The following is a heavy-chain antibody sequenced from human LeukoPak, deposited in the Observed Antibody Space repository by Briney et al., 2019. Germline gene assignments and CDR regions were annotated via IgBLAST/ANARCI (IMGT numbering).Heavy chain of an antibody. CDR2: INPNSGDP. CDR1: GYTFTGYY. V-gene: IGHV1-2*06. CDR3: ARSARHCNNGVCFTDYYIDL. J-gene: IGHJ6*03. D-gene: IGHD2-8*01. Sequence: GASVKVSCKASGYTFTGYYIHWVRQAPGQGLEWMGRINPNSGDPNYPQKFQGRVTMTRDTSISTAYMEMNSLTSDDTAVYYCARSARHCNNGVCFTDYYIDLWGKGTTVTVSS.